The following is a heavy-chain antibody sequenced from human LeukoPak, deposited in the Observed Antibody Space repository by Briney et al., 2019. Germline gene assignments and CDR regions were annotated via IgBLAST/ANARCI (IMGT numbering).Heavy chain of an antibody. CDR3: ARDPGSSSFDY. J-gene: IGHJ4*02. Sequence: GGSLRLSCAASTFTFSTYWMTWVRQAPGKGPEFVANINQDGSEKNYVDSVKGRFTISRDNAKNSLYLQTNSLRADDTAVYYCARDPGSSSFDYWGQGTLVTVSS. D-gene: IGHD6-13*01. V-gene: IGHV3-7*01. CDR1: TFTFSTYW. CDR2: INQDGSEK.